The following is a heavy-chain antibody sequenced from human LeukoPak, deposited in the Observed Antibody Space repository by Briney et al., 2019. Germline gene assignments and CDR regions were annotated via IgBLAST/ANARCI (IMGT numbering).Heavy chain of an antibody. Sequence: GESLQISCRASGYIFTNYRIAWVRQMPGKGLEWTGIIYPGDSETTYSPSFHGQVTISADKSIRAAYLQWDTLKASDTAMYYGARLDEGFYYDGTGFNFWGQGTLVTVSS. CDR2: IYPGDSET. V-gene: IGHV5-51*01. J-gene: IGHJ4*02. D-gene: IGHD3-22*01. CDR3: ARLDEGFYYDGTGFNF. CDR1: GYIFTNYR.